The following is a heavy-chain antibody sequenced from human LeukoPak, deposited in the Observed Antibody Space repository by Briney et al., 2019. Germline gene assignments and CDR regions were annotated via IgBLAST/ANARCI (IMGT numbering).Heavy chain of an antibody. J-gene: IGHJ4*02. CDR3: VNRGGLLLYFIY. V-gene: IGHV3-64D*06. CDR2: ISSNGGST. CDR1: GFTFSSYA. D-gene: IGHD3-22*01. Sequence: PGGSLRLSCSASGFTFSSYAMYWVRQAPGKGLEYVSGISSNGGSTYYADSVKGRFTISRDNSKNTLYLQMSGLRAEDTAVYYCVNRGGLLLYFIYWGQGTLVTVSS.